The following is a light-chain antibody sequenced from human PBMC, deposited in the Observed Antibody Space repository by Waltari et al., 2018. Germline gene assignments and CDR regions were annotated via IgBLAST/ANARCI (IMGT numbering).Light chain of an antibody. Sequence: QSHVHSDGNTFVMWCHRRPGQSPRSLIYEVYYRESGVPDRFSGRGSDTDVTLKISSVEADDVGVYDCVQGTHGPYTFGQGTRLDIK. CDR1: QSHVHSDGNTF. V-gene: IGKV2-30*02. CDR3: VQGTHGPYT. CDR2: EVY. J-gene: IGKJ2*01.